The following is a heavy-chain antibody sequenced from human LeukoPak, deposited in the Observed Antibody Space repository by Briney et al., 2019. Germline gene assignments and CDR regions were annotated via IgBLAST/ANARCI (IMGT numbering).Heavy chain of an antibody. D-gene: IGHD3-10*01. CDR1: GYTFTSYN. Sequence: ASLKVSCKASGYTFTSYNMHCVRQAPGEGLEWMGIIYLSVVSTTYAQNFQGRVTMTRGTSTSTDYMELISLRHEDTAVYYCTTGGRALNYYGSGSYSYPYDSWGQGTLVTVSS. V-gene: IGHV1-46*01. J-gene: IGHJ4*02. CDR3: TTGGRALNYYGSGSYSYPYDS. CDR2: IYLSVVST.